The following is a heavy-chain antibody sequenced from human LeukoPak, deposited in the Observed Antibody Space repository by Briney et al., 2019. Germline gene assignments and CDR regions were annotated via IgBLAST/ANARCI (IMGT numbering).Heavy chain of an antibody. V-gene: IGHV4-39*07. CDR3: ARFYGDPYGMDV. J-gene: IGHJ6*02. Sequence: SETLSLTCTVSGGSISSGSYYWGWIRQPPGKGLGWIGNIYYSGSTYYNPSLKSRVTISVDTSKNQFSLKLTSVTAADTAMYFCARFYGDPYGMDVWGQGTTGTVSS. CDR1: GGSISSGSYY. D-gene: IGHD4-17*01. CDR2: IYYSGST.